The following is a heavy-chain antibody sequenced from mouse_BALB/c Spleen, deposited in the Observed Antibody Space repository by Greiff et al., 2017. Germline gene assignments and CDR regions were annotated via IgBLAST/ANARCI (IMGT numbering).Heavy chain of an antibody. CDR1: GFNFNDYY. J-gene: IGHJ2*01. Sequence: EVQLQQSGAELVRSGASVKLSCTASGFNFNDYYMHWVKQRPEQGLEWIGWIDPENGDTEYAPKFQGKATMTADTSSNTAYLQLSSLTSEDTAVYYCNKGDYGNGYWGQGTTLTVSS. D-gene: IGHD1-2*01. CDR2: IDPENGDT. V-gene: IGHV14-4*02. CDR3: NKGDYGNGY.